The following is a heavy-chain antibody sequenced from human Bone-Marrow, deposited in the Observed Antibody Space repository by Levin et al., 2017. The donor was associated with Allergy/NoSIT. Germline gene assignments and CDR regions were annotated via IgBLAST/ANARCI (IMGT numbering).Heavy chain of an antibody. D-gene: IGHD3-10*01. V-gene: IGHV3-53*01. CDR2: IYSGGST. CDR3: ARGWFGELLSH. Sequence: PGGSLRLSCAASGFTVSSNYMSWVRQAPGKGPEWVSVIYSGGSTYYADSVKGRFTISRDNSKNTLYLQMNSLRAEDTAVYYCARGWFGELLSHWGQGPLVTVSS. J-gene: IGHJ4*02. CDR1: GFTVSSNY.